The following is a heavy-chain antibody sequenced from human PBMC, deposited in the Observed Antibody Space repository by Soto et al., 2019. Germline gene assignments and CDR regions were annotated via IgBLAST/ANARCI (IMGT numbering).Heavy chain of an antibody. Sequence: PSETLSLTCTVSGGSVSSGSFYWSWIRRPPGKGLEWIGYFYDSGSTNYNPSLRSRVTMSVDTSKNQFSLKLSSVTAADTAVCYCAASAPPATNYYYAMDVWGQGTTVTVYS. CDR2: FYDSGST. V-gene: IGHV4-61*01. D-gene: IGHD5-12*01. CDR3: AASAPPATNYYYAMDV. CDR1: GGSVSSGSFY. J-gene: IGHJ6*02.